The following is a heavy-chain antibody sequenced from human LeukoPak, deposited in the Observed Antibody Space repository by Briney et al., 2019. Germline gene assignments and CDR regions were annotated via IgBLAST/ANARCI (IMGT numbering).Heavy chain of an antibody. D-gene: IGHD6-19*01. CDR3: ARDVWTGVAVSDY. J-gene: IGHJ4*02. V-gene: IGHV3-7*01. CDR2: IKEDGSIH. CDR1: GFTSSFYS. Sequence: GGSLRLSCVASGFTSSFYSMTWVRQAPGKGLEWLANIKEDGSIHYNLDSVRGRFTISSDNAKTSVYLQLNSPRADDPAVYYCARDVWTGVAVSDYWGQGTLVTVPS.